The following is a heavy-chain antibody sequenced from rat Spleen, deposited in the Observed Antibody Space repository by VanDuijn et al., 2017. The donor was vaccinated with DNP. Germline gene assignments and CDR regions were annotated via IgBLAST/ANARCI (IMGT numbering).Heavy chain of an antibody. CDR1: GFTFSVYA. J-gene: IGHJ3*01. Sequence: EVQLVESGGGLVQPGNSLKLSCAASGFTFSVYAMAWVRQSPQKGLEWVATISIRGTRTSYPDSVKGRFTISRDNSKSSLYLHMSSLRSEDTATYYCVRQRVMYTTATGFAYWGQGTLVSVSS. D-gene: IGHD1-6*01. V-gene: IGHV5-17*01. CDR2: ISIRGTRT. CDR3: VRQRVMYTTATGFAY.